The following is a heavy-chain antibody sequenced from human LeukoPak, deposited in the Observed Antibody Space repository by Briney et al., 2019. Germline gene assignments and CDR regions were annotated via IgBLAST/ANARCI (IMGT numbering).Heavy chain of an antibody. D-gene: IGHD2-15*01. CDR2: IYYSGTT. CDR1: GGSISSHY. J-gene: IGHJ4*02. CDR3: ARGGLVVVAAFDD. V-gene: IGHV4-59*11. Sequence: LSLTCTVSGGSISSHYCSWIRQPAGKGLEWIGYIYYSGTTNYNPSLKSRVTISVDTSKNQFSLKLSSVTAADAAVYYCARGGLVVVAAFDDWGQGTLVTVSS.